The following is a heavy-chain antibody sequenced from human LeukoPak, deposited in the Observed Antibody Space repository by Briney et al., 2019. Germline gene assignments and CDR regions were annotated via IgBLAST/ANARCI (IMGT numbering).Heavy chain of an antibody. CDR3: VRVGKKKNTWYYDILTGPSDYYYMDV. D-gene: IGHD3-9*01. J-gene: IGHJ6*03. CDR1: GYTFTGYY. V-gene: IGHV1-2*02. CDR2: INPNSGGT. Sequence: ASVKVSCKASGYTFTGYYMHWVRQAPGQGLEWMGWINPNSGGTNYAQKFQGRVTMTRDTSISTAYMELSRLRSDDTAVYYCVRVGKKKNTWYYDILTGPSDYYYMDVWGKGTTVTISS.